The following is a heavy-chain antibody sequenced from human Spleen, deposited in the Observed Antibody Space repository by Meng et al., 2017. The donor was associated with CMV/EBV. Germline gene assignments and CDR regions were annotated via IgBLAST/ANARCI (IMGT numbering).Heavy chain of an antibody. CDR1: GGSFSGYY. Sequence: QGQPPQWGAGLLKPSETLSLTCAVYGGSFSGYYWSWIRQPPGKGLEWIGEINHSGSTNYNPSLKSRVTISVDTSKNQFSLKLSSVTAADTAVYYCARARSYGSGSYYNYWGQGTLVTVSS. CDR2: INHSGST. D-gene: IGHD3-10*01. CDR3: ARARSYGSGSYYNY. J-gene: IGHJ4*02. V-gene: IGHV4-34*01.